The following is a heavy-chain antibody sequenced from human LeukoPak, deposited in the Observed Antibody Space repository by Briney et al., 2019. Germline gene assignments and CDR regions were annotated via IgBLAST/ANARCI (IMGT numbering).Heavy chain of an antibody. CDR3: ARAISSYYYGSGSYNPEFFDY. Sequence: GGSLRLSCAASGFTFSSYSMNWVRQAPGKGLEWVSYISSSSTIYYADSVKGRFTISRDNAKNSLYLQMNSLRDEDTAVYYCARAISSYYYGSGSYNPEFFDYWGQGILVTVPS. D-gene: IGHD3-10*01. CDR2: ISSSSTI. J-gene: IGHJ4*02. V-gene: IGHV3-48*02. CDR1: GFTFSSYS.